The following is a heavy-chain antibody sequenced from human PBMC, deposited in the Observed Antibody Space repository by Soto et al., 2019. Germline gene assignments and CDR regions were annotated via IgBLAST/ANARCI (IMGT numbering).Heavy chain of an antibody. J-gene: IGHJ4*02. Sequence: ASVKVSCKASGYTFTSYGISWVRQAPGQGLEWMGWISAYNGNTNYAQKLQGRVTMTRDTSTSTVYMELSSLRSEDTAVYYCARGGTWAYFDYWGQGTLVTVSS. CDR1: GYTFTSYG. CDR3: ARGGTWAYFDY. CDR2: ISAYNGNT. V-gene: IGHV1-18*01. D-gene: IGHD1-26*01.